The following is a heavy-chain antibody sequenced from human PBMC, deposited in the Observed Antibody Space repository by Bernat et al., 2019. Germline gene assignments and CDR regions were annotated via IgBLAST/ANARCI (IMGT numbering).Heavy chain of an antibody. CDR2: ISAYKGNT. J-gene: IGHJ4*02. Sequence: QVQLVQSGVEVKKPGASVKVSCKAFGYTFTNYGITWVRQAPGQGLEWMGWISAYKGNTNYAQKFQGRVTMTTDTSTSTAYIELRSLRCDDSAVYYCARDRYEFVCGSSLMDYYLDYWGQGTLVSVSS. V-gene: IGHV1-18*01. CDR3: ARDRYEFVCGSSLMDYYLDY. D-gene: IGHD3-16*01. CDR1: GYTFTNYG.